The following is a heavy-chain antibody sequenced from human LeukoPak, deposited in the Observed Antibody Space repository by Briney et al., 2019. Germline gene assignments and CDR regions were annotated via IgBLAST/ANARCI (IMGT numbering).Heavy chain of an antibody. V-gene: IGHV5-51*01. CDR1: GYSFTSYW. CDR2: IYPGDSDT. CDR3: ARGARTIFGVVLPDY. J-gene: IGHJ4*02. D-gene: IGHD3-3*01. Sequence: GETLKISCKGSGYSFTSYWIGWVRQMPGKGLEWMGIIYPGDSDTRYSPSFQGQVTISADKSISTAYLQWSSLKASDTAMYYCARGARTIFGVVLPDYWGRGTLVTVSS.